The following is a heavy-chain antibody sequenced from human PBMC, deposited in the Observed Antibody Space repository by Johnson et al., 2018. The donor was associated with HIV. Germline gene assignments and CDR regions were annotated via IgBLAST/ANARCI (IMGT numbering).Heavy chain of an antibody. D-gene: IGHD3-3*01. V-gene: IGHV3-15*07. J-gene: IGHJ3*02. Sequence: VQLVESGGGLLQPGGSLRLSCAASGYSFDSHAMNWVRQGPGKGLEWVAAISYSGTDGETADYAAPVKGRFTISRDDSKNTLYLQMTSLKAEDTALYYCTTAARVSDDNFWSGYAFDIWGQGTMVTVS. CDR2: ISYSGTDGETA. CDR3: TTAARVSDDNFWSGYAFDI. CDR1: GYSFDSHA.